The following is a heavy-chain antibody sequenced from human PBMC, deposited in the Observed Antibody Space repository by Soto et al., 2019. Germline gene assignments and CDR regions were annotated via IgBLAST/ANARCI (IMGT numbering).Heavy chain of an antibody. CDR3: ARVGSYSDGSSYPY. V-gene: IGHV1-2*02. CDR1: GYTFTGHD. Sequence: QVQLVQSGAELKKPGASVTVSCKASGYTFTGHDLHWVRQAPGQGLEWMGWIKANGGATKYARKFRGRVTMTRDTSTTTAYLELTSLRSDDTAVYFCARVGSYSDGSSYPYWGQGTLVTVSA. CDR2: IKANGGAT. J-gene: IGHJ4*02. D-gene: IGHD6-6*01.